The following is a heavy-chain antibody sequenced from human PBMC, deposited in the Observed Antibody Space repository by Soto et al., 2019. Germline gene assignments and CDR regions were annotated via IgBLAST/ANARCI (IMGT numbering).Heavy chain of an antibody. CDR3: ASFALRTRIAAAPL. CDR1: GFTFSTYN. Sequence: EVQLVESGGGLVQPGGSLRLSCAASGFTFSTYNMNWVRQAPGKGLEWVSYISSSSRAIYYADSVKGRFTISRDNAKNSLYLQMSSLRDEDTAVYYCASFALRTRIAAAPLWGQGTLVTVSS. CDR2: ISSSSRAI. D-gene: IGHD6-13*01. J-gene: IGHJ4*02. V-gene: IGHV3-48*02.